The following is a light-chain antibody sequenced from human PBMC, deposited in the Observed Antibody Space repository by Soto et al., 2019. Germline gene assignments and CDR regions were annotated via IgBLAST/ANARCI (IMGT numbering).Light chain of an antibody. Sequence: QAVVTQEPSFSVSPGGTVTLTCGLSSGSVSTSYYPSWYQQTPGQSPRTLIYRTNTRSSGVPDRFSGSILGNKAALTITGAQADDESDYYCVLYMGSGIGVFGGGTKVTVL. CDR3: VLYMGSGIGV. V-gene: IGLV8-61*01. J-gene: IGLJ3*02. CDR1: SGSVSTSYY. CDR2: RTN.